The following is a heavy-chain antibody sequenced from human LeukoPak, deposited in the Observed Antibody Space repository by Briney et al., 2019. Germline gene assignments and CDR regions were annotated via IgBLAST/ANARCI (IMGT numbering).Heavy chain of an antibody. V-gene: IGHV3-11*04. Sequence: GGSLRLSCAASGFTFSDYYMSWIRQAPGKGLEWVSYISSSGSTIYYADSVKGRFTISRGNAKNSLYLQMNSLRAEGTAVYYCARDKSYSTLPGTSRNWFDPWGQGTLVTVSS. J-gene: IGHJ5*02. D-gene: IGHD1-14*01. CDR1: GFTFSDYY. CDR2: ISSSGSTI. CDR3: ARDKSYSTLPGTSRNWFDP.